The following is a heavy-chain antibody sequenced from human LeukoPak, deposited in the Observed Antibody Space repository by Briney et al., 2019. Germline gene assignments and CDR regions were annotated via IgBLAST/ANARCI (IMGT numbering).Heavy chain of an antibody. Sequence: GGSLRLSCAASGFTFSSYAMSWVRQAPGKGLEWVSAISGSGGSTYYADSVKGRFTISRDNSKNTLYLQMNSLRAEDTAVYYCAKDGRYCSSTSCYSKYDYWGQGTLVTVSS. CDR1: GFTFSSYA. D-gene: IGHD2-2*01. J-gene: IGHJ4*02. CDR3: AKDGRYCSSTSCYSKYDY. V-gene: IGHV3-23*01. CDR2: ISGSGGST.